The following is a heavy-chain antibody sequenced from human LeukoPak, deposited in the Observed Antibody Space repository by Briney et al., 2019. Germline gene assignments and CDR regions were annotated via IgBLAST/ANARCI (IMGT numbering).Heavy chain of an antibody. V-gene: IGHV3-30*14. J-gene: IGHJ3*02. D-gene: IGHD3-22*01. CDR1: GFTFSTHA. CDR2: ISYDVSNK. CDR3: ARGLYYYDSSGYYGDTFDI. Sequence: TGGSLRLSCAASGFTFSTHAMHWVRQAPGKGLEWVAIISYDVSNKYYADSVKGRFTISRENAKNALYLQMNSLRAGDTAVYYCARGLYYYDSSGYYGDTFDIWGQGTMVIVSS.